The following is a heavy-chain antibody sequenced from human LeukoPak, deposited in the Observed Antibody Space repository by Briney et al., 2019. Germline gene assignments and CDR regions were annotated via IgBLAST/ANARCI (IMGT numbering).Heavy chain of an antibody. CDR2: ISSSSSYI. CDR1: GFTVSSNY. D-gene: IGHD5-12*01. V-gene: IGHV3-21*01. Sequence: GGSLRLSCAASGFTVSSNYMNWVRQAPGKGLEWVSSISSSSSYIYYADSVKGRFTSSRDNAKNSLYMQMRSQRAEDTAVYYCARDQGESGYDWGQGTLVTVSS. J-gene: IGHJ4*02. CDR3: ARDQGESGYD.